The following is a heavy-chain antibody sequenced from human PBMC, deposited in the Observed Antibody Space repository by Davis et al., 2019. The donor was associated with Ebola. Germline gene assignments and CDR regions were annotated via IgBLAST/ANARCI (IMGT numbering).Heavy chain of an antibody. V-gene: IGHV1-69*04. CDR3: ARGSYSGSYSFYYGMDV. CDR2: IIPILGIA. Sequence: AASVKVSCKASGGTFSSYAISWVRQAPGQGLEWMGRIIPILGIANYAQKFQGRVTITADKSTSTAYMELSSLRSEDTAAYYCARGSYSGSYSFYYGMDVWGQGTTVTVSS. D-gene: IGHD1-26*01. CDR1: GGTFSSYA. J-gene: IGHJ6*02.